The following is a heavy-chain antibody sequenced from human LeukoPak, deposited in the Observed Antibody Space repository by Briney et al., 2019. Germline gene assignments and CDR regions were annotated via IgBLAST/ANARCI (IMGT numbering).Heavy chain of an antibody. Sequence: ASVTVSFKASGGTFSSYAISWVRQPPGQGLEWMGGISPIFGTANYAQKFQGRVTITTDESTSTAYMELSSLRSEDTAVYYCARDGRDYYDSSGYYRPYYFDYWGQGTLVTVSS. CDR1: GGTFSSYA. CDR2: ISPIFGTA. J-gene: IGHJ4*02. V-gene: IGHV1-69*05. CDR3: ARDGRDYYDSSGYYRPYYFDY. D-gene: IGHD3-22*01.